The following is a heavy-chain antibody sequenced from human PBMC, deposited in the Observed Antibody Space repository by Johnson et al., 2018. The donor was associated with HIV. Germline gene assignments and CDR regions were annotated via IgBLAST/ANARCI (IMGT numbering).Heavy chain of an antibody. CDR2: IGTAGDT. Sequence: VQLVESGGGLVQPGGSLRLSCAASGFTFSSYDMHWVRQATGKGLEWVSAIGTAGDTYYPGSVKGRFTISRENAKNSLYLQMNRLRAGDTAVYYCARGVPFGVVRLGYRAFDIWGQGTMVTVSS. D-gene: IGHD3-3*01. CDR1: GFTFSSYD. CDR3: ARGVPFGVVRLGYRAFDI. J-gene: IGHJ3*02. V-gene: IGHV3-13*01.